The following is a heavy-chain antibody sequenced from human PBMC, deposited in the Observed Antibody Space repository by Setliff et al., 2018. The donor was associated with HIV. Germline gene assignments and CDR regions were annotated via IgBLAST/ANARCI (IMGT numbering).Heavy chain of an antibody. J-gene: IGHJ1*01. D-gene: IGHD2-15*01. CDR3: AADCSGGSCPEYFQH. V-gene: IGHV1-58*02. CDR1: GFTFTSSA. CDR2: IVVGSGNT. Sequence: SVKVSCKASGFTFTSSAMQWVRQARGQRLEWIGWIVVGSGNTNYAQKFQERVTITRDMSTSTAYMELSSLRFEDTAVYYCAADCSGGSCPEYFQHWGQGTLVTVSS.